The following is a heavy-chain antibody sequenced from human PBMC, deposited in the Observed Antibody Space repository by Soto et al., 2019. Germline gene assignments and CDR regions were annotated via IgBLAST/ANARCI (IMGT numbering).Heavy chain of an antibody. D-gene: IGHD2-15*01. V-gene: IGHV4-59*03. CDR3: ASGDGYCCGSSCYSGRSFP. CDR1: GGSTSSYY. J-gene: IGHJ6*01. Sequence: PSETLSLTCTDSGGSTSSYYSGWIRKPPGKGLQWSGYIFYSGSTNYNPSLKSRVTTSVDTSKNQFSLKLRSVTAADTAVYYCASGDGYCCGSSCYSGRSFPGGQVT. CDR2: IFYSGST.